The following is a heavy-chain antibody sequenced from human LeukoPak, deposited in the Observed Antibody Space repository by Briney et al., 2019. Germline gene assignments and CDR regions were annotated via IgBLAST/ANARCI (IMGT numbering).Heavy chain of an antibody. V-gene: IGHV3-73*01. D-gene: IGHD1-26*01. CDR1: GFTFNDSA. CDR2: MDKETNLYAT. CDR3: TRDSGTYTWYDP. J-gene: IGHJ5*02. Sequence: GGSLRLSCVASGFTFNDSAIHYVRQSSGKGLEWIGHMDKETNLYATALAASVKGRFTVSRDDSKNTAYLHMNSLKTEETALYYCTRDSGTYTWYDPWGQGTLVTVSS.